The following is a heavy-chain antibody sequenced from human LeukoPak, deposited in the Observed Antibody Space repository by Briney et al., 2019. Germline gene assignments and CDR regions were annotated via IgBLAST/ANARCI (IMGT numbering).Heavy chain of an antibody. J-gene: IGHJ4*02. V-gene: IGHV3-23*01. CDR3: AKLRITIFGVVANDFDY. D-gene: IGHD3-3*01. Sequence: GGSLRLSCAASGLTFSSYAMSWVRQAPGKGLEWVSAISGSGGSTYYADSVKGRFTISRDNSKNTLYLQMNSLRAEDTAVYYCAKLRITIFGVVANDFDYWGQGTLVTVSS. CDR2: ISGSGGST. CDR1: GLTFSSYA.